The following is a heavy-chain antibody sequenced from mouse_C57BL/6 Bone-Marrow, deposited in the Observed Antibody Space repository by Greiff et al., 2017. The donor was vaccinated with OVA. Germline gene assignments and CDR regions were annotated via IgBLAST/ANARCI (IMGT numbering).Heavy chain of an antibody. V-gene: IGHV5-9*01. CDR2: ISGGGGNT. CDR1: GFTFSSYT. D-gene: IGHD4-1*02. CDR3: ARQELQLGPQFAY. Sequence: EVKLVESGGGLVKPEGSLKLSCAASGFTFSSYTMSWVRQTPEKRLEWVATISGGGGNTYYPDSVKGRFTISRDNAKNTLYLQMSSLRSEDTALYYCARQELQLGPQFAYWGQGTLVTVSA. J-gene: IGHJ3*01.